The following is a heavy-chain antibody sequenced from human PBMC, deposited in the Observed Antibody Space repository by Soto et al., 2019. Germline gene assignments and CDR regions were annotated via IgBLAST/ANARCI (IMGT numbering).Heavy chain of an antibody. D-gene: IGHD6-6*01. CDR1: GFTFRSCA. CDR3: AKGRSSYYYSGVDV. V-gene: IGHV3-23*01. J-gene: IGHJ6*02. CDR2: IIDSGGSA. Sequence: PGGSLRLSCAASGFTFRSCAMGWVRQAPGKGLEWVSDIIDSGGSAYYADSVKGRFTISRDNSKSTLYLQMNSLRAEDTALYYCAKGRSSYYYSGVDVWGQGTTVTVSS.